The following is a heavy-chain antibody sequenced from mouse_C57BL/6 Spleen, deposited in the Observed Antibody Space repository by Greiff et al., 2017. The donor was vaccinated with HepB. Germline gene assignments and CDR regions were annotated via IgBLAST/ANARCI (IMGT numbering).Heavy chain of an antibody. CDR3: ARPGSGYTFFDY. V-gene: IGHV5-12*01. D-gene: IGHD3-2*02. CDR2: ISNGGGST. J-gene: IGHJ2*01. Sequence: EVKLVESGGGLVQPGGSLKLSCAASGFTFSDYYMYWVRQTPEKRLEWVAYISNGGGSTYYPDTVKGRFTISRDNAKNTLYLQMSRLKSEDTAMYYCARPGSGYTFFDYWGQGTTLTVSS. CDR1: GFTFSDYY.